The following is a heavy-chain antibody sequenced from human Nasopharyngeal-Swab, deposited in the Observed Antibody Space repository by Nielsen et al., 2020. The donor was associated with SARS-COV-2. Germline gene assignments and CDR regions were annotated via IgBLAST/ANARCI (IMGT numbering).Heavy chain of an antibody. J-gene: IGHJ4*02. D-gene: IGHD2-8*01. Sequence: GGSLRLSCAASGFSFSSYGMHWVRQAPGKGLEGVAVISYDGSNKYFADSVKGRFTISRDNSKNTLFLQMNSLRAEDTAVYYCAKGRYSTYVTPYDYWGQGTLVTVSS. CDR3: AKGRYSTYVTPYDY. CDR2: ISYDGSNK. V-gene: IGHV3-30*18. CDR1: GFSFSSYG.